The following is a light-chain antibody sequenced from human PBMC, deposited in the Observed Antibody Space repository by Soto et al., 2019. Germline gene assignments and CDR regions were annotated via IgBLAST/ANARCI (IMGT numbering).Light chain of an antibody. CDR2: AAS. Sequence: DIQMTPSPSSVSASVGDRVTITCRASQGVSSWLAWYQQKRGEAPKLLMYAASSLQRGVPSRFSGSGSGTDFTLTISSLQPEDSATYYGQQAYTFPWTFGQGTKVEIK. CDR3: QQAYTFPWT. CDR1: QGVSSW. J-gene: IGKJ1*01. V-gene: IGKV1-12*01.